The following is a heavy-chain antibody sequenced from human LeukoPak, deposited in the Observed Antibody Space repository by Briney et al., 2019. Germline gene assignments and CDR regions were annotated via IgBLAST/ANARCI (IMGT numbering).Heavy chain of an antibody. D-gene: IGHD6-6*01. CDR1: GYTFTSYA. V-gene: IGHV1-3*04. Sequence: ASVKVSCKASGYTFTSYAMHWVRQAPGQRLEWMGWINTGNGNTKYSQKFQGRVTITRDTSASTAYMELSSLRSEDTAVYYCAREPDSSSSVYFDYWGQGTLVTVSS. J-gene: IGHJ4*02. CDR3: AREPDSSSSVYFDY. CDR2: INTGNGNT.